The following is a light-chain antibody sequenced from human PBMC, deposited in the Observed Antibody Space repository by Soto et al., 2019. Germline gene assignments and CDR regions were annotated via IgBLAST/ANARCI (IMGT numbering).Light chain of an antibody. V-gene: IGKV1-5*03. J-gene: IGKJ1*01. CDR2: QAS. CDR1: HSISRH. Sequence: DIQMTQSPSTLSASVGDRVSVTCRVSHSISRHLAWYQQKPGKAPNLLIYQASNLETGVPSRFSGSGSGTEFTLTISSLQPDDLATYYCLQYQSYWTFGQGTKVEVK. CDR3: LQYQSYWT.